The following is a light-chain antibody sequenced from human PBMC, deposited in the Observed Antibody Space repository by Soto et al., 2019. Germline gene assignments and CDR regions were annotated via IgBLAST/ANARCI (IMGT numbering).Light chain of an antibody. J-gene: IGKJ1*01. CDR1: QSIAAS. V-gene: IGKV1-5*01. CDR2: AAS. CDR3: QQYYSYPWT. Sequence: DIQMTQSPSALSASVGDTVTITCRASQSIAASLAWYQHKPGKAPKLLIYAASTLQSGVPSRFSGSGSGTDFTLTISCLQSEDFATYYCQQYYSYPWTFGQGTRWIS.